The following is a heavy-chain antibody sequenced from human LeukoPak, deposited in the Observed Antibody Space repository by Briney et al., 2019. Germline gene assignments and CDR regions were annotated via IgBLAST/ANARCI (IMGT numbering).Heavy chain of an antibody. CDR2: INWNGGST. Sequence: GGSLRLSCAASGFTFDDYGMSWVRQAPGKGLEWVSGINWNGGSTGYADSVKGRFTISRDNAKNSLYLQMNSLRAEDTALYYCARVGSYYYDSSGYYGVDYWGQGTLVTVSS. D-gene: IGHD3-22*01. CDR1: GFTFDDYG. J-gene: IGHJ4*02. V-gene: IGHV3-20*04. CDR3: ARVGSYYYDSSGYYGVDY.